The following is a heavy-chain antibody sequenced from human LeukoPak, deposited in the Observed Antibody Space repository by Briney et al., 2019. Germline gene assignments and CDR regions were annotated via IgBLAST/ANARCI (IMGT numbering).Heavy chain of an antibody. V-gene: IGHV1-2*02. CDR3: AGGRIAAAGTWWFDP. CDR1: GYTFTGYY. J-gene: IGHJ5*02. CDR2: INPNSGGT. Sequence: ASVKVSCKASGYTFTGYYMQWVRQAPGQGLEWMGWINPNSGGTNYAQKFQGRVTMTRDTSISTAYMELSRLRSDDTAVYYCAGGRIAAAGTWWFDPWGQGTLVTVSS. D-gene: IGHD6-13*01.